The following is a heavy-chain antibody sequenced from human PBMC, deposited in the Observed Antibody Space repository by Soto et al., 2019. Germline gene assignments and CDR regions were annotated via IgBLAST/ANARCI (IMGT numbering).Heavy chain of an antibody. CDR1: GYTFTNYY. CDR3: ARVGSSGWYDAFDI. J-gene: IGHJ3*02. V-gene: IGHV1-46*03. Sequence: QVQLVQSGAEVKKPGASVKVSCKASGYTFTNYYLHWVRQAPGQGLEWMGVMHPDGGSTTFALKFQGRVTMTSDTSTSTVSMELSSLRSEDTAVYYCARVGSSGWYDAFDIWGQGTMVTVSS. D-gene: IGHD6-19*01. CDR2: MHPDGGST.